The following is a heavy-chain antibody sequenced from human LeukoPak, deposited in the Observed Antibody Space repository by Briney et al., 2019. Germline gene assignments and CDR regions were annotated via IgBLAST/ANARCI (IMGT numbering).Heavy chain of an antibody. V-gene: IGHV3-21*01. D-gene: IGHD6-19*01. CDR1: GFTFSSYS. Sequence: GGSLRLSCAASGFTFSSYSMNWVRQAPGKGLEWVSSISSSSSYIYYADSVKGRFTISRDSAKNSLYLQMNSLRAEDTAVYYCARRSSGWSTTGNWFDPWGQGTLVTVSS. CDR2: ISSSSSYI. J-gene: IGHJ5*02. CDR3: ARRSSGWSTTGNWFDP.